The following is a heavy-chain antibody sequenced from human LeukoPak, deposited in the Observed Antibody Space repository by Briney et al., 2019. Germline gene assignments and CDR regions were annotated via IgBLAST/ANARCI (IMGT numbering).Heavy chain of an antibody. J-gene: IGHJ4*02. Sequence: SETLSLTCAVYGGSFSSYYWSWIRQPPGKGLEWIGEINHSGSTNYNPSLKSRVTISVDTSKNQFSLKLNSVTAADTSVYYCARGYCRGGSCQVFDYWSQGTLVTVSS. CDR1: GGSFSSYY. D-gene: IGHD2-15*01. CDR2: INHSGST. V-gene: IGHV4-34*01. CDR3: ARGYCRGGSCQVFDY.